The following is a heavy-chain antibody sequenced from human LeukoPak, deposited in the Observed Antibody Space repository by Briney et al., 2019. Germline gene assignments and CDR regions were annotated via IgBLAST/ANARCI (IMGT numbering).Heavy chain of an antibody. V-gene: IGHV3-30*04. CDR1: GFTFSTYP. D-gene: IGHD6-19*01. CDR3: ARAISSALHNFDY. Sequence: PGGSLRLSCAASGFTFSTYPMHWVRQAPGKGLEWVAIISHDGGNTYYPDSVKGRFTISRDNSKNTLYLQMNSLRVEDTAVYYCARAISSALHNFDYWGQGTLVTVSS. CDR2: ISHDGGNT. J-gene: IGHJ4*02.